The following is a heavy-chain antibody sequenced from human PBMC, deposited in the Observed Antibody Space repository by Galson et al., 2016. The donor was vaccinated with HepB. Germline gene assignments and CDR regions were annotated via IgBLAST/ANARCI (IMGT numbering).Heavy chain of an antibody. J-gene: IGHJ6*02. Sequence: SVKVSCKASGYSFTGYYMHWVRQAPGQGLEWVGSISAYKGNTNYAEKLQDRLTLTTDTSTGTVYMELTSLRSDDTAIYYCARYLADRKASYGMDVWGQGTLVTVSS. CDR1: GYSFTGYY. CDR3: ARYLADRKASYGMDV. V-gene: IGHV1-18*04. D-gene: IGHD2-15*01. CDR2: ISAYKGNT.